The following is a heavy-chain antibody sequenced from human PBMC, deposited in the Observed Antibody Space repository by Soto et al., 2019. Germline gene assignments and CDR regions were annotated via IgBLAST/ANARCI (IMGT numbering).Heavy chain of an antibody. CDR2: ISGSGGNT. J-gene: IGHJ3*02. Sequence: PGGSLRLSCAASGFTFSPYAMTWVRQAPGKGLEWVSSISGSGGNTNYADSVKGRFTVSRDNSKRTLSLQMNSLTEEDTAIYYCAKVLPATGIEGGGDAFDIWGQGTMVTVS. CDR3: AKVLPATGIEGGGDAFDI. V-gene: IGHV3-23*01. CDR1: GFTFSPYA. D-gene: IGHD1-26*01.